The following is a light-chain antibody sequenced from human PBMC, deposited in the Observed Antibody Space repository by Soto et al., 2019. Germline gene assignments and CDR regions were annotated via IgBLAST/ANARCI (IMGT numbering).Light chain of an antibody. Sequence: QAVVTQPPSASGTPGQRVTISCSGSSSNIGSNTVHWYQEHPGTAPKLLIDSNNQRPSGVPDRFSGSKSGTSASLAISRLQSEDEADYYCAAWDDSLNGYVFGTGTKLTVL. CDR2: SNN. J-gene: IGLJ1*01. CDR1: SSNIGSNT. CDR3: AAWDDSLNGYV. V-gene: IGLV1-44*01.